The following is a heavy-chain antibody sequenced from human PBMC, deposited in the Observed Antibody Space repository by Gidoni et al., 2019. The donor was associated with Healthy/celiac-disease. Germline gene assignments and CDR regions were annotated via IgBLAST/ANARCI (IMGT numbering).Heavy chain of an antibody. Sequence: QVQLVESGGGVVQPGGSLRLSCAASGFPFSSYGMHWVRQAPGKGLEWVAFIRYDGSNKYYADSVKGRFTISRDNSKNTLYLQMNSLRAEDTAVYYCAKDGYGSGWYPTGYFDYWGQGTLVTVSS. CDR2: IRYDGSNK. D-gene: IGHD6-19*01. J-gene: IGHJ4*02. V-gene: IGHV3-30*02. CDR1: GFPFSSYG. CDR3: AKDGYGSGWYPTGYFDY.